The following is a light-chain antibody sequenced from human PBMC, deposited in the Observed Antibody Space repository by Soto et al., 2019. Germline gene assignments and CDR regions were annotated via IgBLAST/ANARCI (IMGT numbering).Light chain of an antibody. J-gene: IGLJ1*01. CDR1: ELPKEY. V-gene: IGLV3-25*02. CDR2: KDT. CDR3: LSADSSRLYV. Sequence: SFELPQPPSVSVSPGQTARITCSGYELPKEYAYWYQQKPGQAPLLVIYKDTERPSGIPERFSASSSGTTVTLTISGVQAEDEGDYYCLSADSSRLYVFGTGAKVTVL.